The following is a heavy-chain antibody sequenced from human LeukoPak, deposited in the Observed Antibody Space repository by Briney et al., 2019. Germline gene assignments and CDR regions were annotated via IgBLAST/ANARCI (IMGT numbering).Heavy chain of an antibody. J-gene: IGHJ2*01. CDR1: GFTFSNYA. V-gene: IGHV3-23*01. CDR2: ISGSGDKT. Sequence: GGSLRLSCAASGFTFSNYAMSWVRQAPGRGLEWVSSISGSGDKTYHADSVKGRFTISRDNSKNTLYLQMNSLRAEDTAVYYCAKDWTGTKPFDLWGRGTLVTVSS. CDR3: AKDWTGTKPFDL. D-gene: IGHD3/OR15-3a*01.